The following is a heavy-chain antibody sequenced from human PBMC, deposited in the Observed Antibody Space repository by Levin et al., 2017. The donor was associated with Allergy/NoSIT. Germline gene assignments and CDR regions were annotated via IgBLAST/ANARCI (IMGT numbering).Heavy chain of an antibody. CDR3: AKDGAKYNWNYRNWFDP. D-gene: IGHD1-7*01. Sequence: GESLKISCAASEFTFSSYAMNWVRQAPGKGLEWVSAISGSGSSTYYADSVKGRFTISRDNSKNTLFLQMNSLRAEDTAVYYCAKDGAKYNWNYRNWFDPWGQGTLVTVSS. J-gene: IGHJ5*02. CDR2: ISGSGSST. CDR1: EFTFSSYA. V-gene: IGHV3-23*01.